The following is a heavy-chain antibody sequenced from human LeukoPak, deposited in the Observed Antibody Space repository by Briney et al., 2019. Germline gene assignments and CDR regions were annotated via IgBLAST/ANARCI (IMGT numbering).Heavy chain of an antibody. CDR2: IYSGGST. V-gene: IGHV3-53*01. D-gene: IGHD2-2*01. J-gene: IGHJ5*02. CDR3: AADIVVVPAAMTFDP. CDR1: GFTVSSNY. Sequence: PGGSLRLSCAASGFTVSSNYMSWVRQAPGKGLEWVSVIYSGGSTYYADSVKGRFTISRDNSKNTLYLQMNSLRAEDTAVYYCAADIVVVPAAMTFDPWGQGTLVTVSS.